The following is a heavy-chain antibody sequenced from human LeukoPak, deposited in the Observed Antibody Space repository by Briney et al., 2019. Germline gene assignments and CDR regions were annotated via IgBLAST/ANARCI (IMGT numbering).Heavy chain of an antibody. D-gene: IGHD6-13*01. J-gene: IGHJ6*02. CDR1: GFTVSSNY. V-gene: IGHV3-66*01. Sequence: PGGSLRLSCAASGFTVSSNYMSWVRQAPGKGLEWVSVIYSGGSTYYADSVKGRFTSSRDNSKNTLYLQMNSLRAEDTAVYYCARDKGSWYGVGNYYGMDVWGQGTTVTVSS. CDR2: IYSGGST. CDR3: ARDKGSWYGVGNYYGMDV.